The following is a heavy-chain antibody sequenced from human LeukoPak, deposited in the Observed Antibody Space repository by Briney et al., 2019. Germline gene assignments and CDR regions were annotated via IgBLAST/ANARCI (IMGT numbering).Heavy chain of an antibody. Sequence: ASVKVSCKASGYTFSDYYMHWVRPAPGQGLERMGWINPYSGGTNYAEKFQGRVTMTRDTSMTTAYMELSSLRSDDTAMYYCATLRRSGWYIGDSGQGTLVTVSS. V-gene: IGHV1-2*02. J-gene: IGHJ4*02. CDR3: ATLRRSGWYIGD. CDR1: GYTFSDYY. CDR2: INPYSGGT. D-gene: IGHD6-19*01.